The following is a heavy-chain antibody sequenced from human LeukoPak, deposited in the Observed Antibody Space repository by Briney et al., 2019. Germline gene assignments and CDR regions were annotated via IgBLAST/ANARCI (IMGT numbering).Heavy chain of an antibody. CDR2: IGASGDST. CDR3: AKSEGGENTAVAY. J-gene: IGHJ4*02. D-gene: IGHD5-18*01. Sequence: GRSLRLSCAASGFTFSSYAMSWVRQAPGKGLEWVSVIGASGDSTYYADSVRGRFTISRDNSKNTLYMQMNSLRAEDTAVYYCAKSEGGENTAVAYWGQGTLVTVSS. CDR1: GFTFSSYA. V-gene: IGHV3-23*01.